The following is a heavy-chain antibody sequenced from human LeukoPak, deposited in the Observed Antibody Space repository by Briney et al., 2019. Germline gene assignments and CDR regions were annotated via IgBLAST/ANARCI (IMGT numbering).Heavy chain of an antibody. D-gene: IGHD5-12*01. J-gene: IGHJ4*02. Sequence: PGRSLRLSCAASRFTFSSYGMRWVGQARGKGLEWVAVISYDGSNKYHADSVKGRFTISRDNSKNTLYLQMNSLRAEDTAVYYCARDGGRYDLLYYFDYWGQGTLVTVSS. CDR1: RFTFSSYG. CDR3: ARDGGRYDLLYYFDY. V-gene: IGHV3-30*19. CDR2: ISYDGSNK.